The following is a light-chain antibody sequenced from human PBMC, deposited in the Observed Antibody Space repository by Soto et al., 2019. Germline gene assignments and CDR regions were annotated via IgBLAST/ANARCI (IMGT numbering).Light chain of an antibody. CDR1: TGAVTSGNY. J-gene: IGLJ3*02. CDR2: TTD. V-gene: IGLV7-43*01. Sequence: QTVVSQEPSLTVSPGGTVTLTCASSTGAVTSGNYPSWFQQKPGQAPRTLIYTTDDKHSWTPARFSGSLLGGKAALTLSGVQPEDEAEYYCLLYYGGAHLVFGGGTKLTVL. CDR3: LLYYGGAHLV.